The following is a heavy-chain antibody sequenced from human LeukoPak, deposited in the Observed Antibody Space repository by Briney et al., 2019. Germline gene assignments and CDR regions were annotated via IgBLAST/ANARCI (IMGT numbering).Heavy chain of an antibody. V-gene: IGHV3-9*01. J-gene: IGHJ3*02. D-gene: IGHD3-16*01. CDR3: AKDFYRLGEFDAFDI. CDR1: GFTFDDYA. Sequence: GGSLRLSCAASGFTFDDYAMHWVRQAPGKGLEWVSGISWNSGRIGYADSVKGRFTISRDNAKNSLYLQMNSLRVEDTALYYCAKDFYRLGEFDAFDIWGQGTMVTVSS. CDR2: ISWNSGRI.